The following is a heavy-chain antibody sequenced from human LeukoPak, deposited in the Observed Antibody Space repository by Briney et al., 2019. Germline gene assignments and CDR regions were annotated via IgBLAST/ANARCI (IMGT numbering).Heavy chain of an antibody. CDR2: INPSGGST. D-gene: IGHD3-3*01. CDR1: GYTFTSYY. CDR3: ARVVRYYDFWSGTRAFDI. J-gene: IGHJ3*02. V-gene: IGHV1-46*01. Sequence: ASVKVSCKASGYTFTSYYMHWVRQAPGQGLEWMGIINPSGGSTSYAQKFQGRVTITTDESTSTAYMELSSLRSEDTAVYYCARVVRYYDFWSGTRAFDIWGQGTMVTVSS.